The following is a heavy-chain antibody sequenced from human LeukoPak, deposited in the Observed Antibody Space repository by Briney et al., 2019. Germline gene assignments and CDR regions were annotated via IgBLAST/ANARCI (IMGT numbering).Heavy chain of an antibody. Sequence: GRSLRLSCSASGFTFGTYAMHWVRQAPGKGLEWVAVIFDERNKFVADSVKGRFTISRDNFKNTLYLQMNSLRDEDTAVYYCARDPIAAEPDYFDYWGQGTLVTVSS. D-gene: IGHD6-25*01. CDR1: GFTFGTYA. CDR3: ARDPIAAEPDYFDY. CDR2: IFDERNK. V-gene: IGHV3-30*04. J-gene: IGHJ4*02.